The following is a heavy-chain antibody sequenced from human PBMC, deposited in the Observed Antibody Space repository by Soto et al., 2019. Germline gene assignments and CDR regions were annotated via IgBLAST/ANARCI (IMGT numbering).Heavy chain of an antibody. J-gene: IGHJ3*02. V-gene: IGHV1-2*04. CDR3: ARDQTRGSLMAFDI. CDR2: INPNSGGR. Sequence: QVQLVQSGAEVKKPGASVKVSCKASGYTFTGYYMHWVRQAPGQGLEWMGWINPNSGGRNYAQKCKGWVNMPRDTSISKAYLELSRLRSDDTAVYYWARDQTRGSLMAFDIWGQGTMVTVSS. CDR1: GYTFTGYY. D-gene: IGHD2-15*01.